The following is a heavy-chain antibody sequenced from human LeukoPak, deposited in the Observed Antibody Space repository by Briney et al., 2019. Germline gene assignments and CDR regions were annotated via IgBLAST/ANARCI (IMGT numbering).Heavy chain of an antibody. CDR1: GFTFSSYW. Sequence: GGSLRLSCAASGFTFSSYWMSWVRQAPRKGLEWVANIKQDGSEKYYVDSVKGRFTISRDNAKNSLYLQMNSLRAEDTAVYHCARDNRNRGPFGGVIVRPFFDYWGQGTLVTVSS. CDR2: IKQDGSEK. J-gene: IGHJ4*02. V-gene: IGHV3-7*01. CDR3: ARDNRNRGPFGGVIVRPFFDY. D-gene: IGHD3-16*02.